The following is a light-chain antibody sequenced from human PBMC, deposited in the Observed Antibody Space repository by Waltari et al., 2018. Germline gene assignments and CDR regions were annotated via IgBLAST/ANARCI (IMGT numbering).Light chain of an antibody. J-gene: IGKJ4*01. Sequence: ELVLTQPPATLSLSPGERAPLPCRASQSVSSYLAWYQQKPGQAPRRLIYDASNRATGLPARFSGSGSGTDFTLTISSLEPEDFAVYYCQQRSNWPTFGGGTKVEIK. CDR1: QSVSSY. CDR2: DAS. CDR3: QQRSNWPT. V-gene: IGKV3-11*01.